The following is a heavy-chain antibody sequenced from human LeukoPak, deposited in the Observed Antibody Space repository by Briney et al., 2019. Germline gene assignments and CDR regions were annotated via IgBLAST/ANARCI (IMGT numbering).Heavy chain of an antibody. Sequence: PSETLSLTCTVSGGSISSYYWSWIRQPPGKALEWIGSMYHSGSTYFNPSLKSRVTMSVDTSKNQFSLKLTSLTAADTAVYYCARVGYCNTVTCYGWFDPWGQGTLVTVSS. CDR1: GGSISSYY. V-gene: IGHV4-59*04. J-gene: IGHJ5*02. D-gene: IGHD2-2*01. CDR2: MYHSGST. CDR3: ARVGYCNTVTCYGWFDP.